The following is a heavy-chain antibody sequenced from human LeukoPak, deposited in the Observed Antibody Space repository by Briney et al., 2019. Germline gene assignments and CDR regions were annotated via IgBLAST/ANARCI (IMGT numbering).Heavy chain of an antibody. D-gene: IGHD2-8*01. CDR3: ARDGPDIVRMDY. CDR2: MNPNSGNT. V-gene: IGHV1-8*01. J-gene: IGHJ4*02. CDR1: GYTFTSYD. Sequence: ASVKVSCKASGYTFTSYDINWVRQATGQGLEWMGWMNPNSGNTGYAQKFQGRVTMTRDTSISTAYMELSRLRSDDTAVYYCARDGPDIVRMDYWGQGTLVTVSS.